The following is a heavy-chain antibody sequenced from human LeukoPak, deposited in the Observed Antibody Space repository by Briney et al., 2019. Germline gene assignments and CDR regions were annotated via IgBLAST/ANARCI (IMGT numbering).Heavy chain of an antibody. CDR2: IYRSGST. V-gene: IGHV4-38-2*02. D-gene: IGHD4-17*01. CDR1: NYSISNSLY. Sequence: SEPLPLTCSGSNYSISNSLYWGWLRQPPGRGLEWIGSIYRSGSTFYNPSLKSRVTISLDTSKNQFSLKLSSVTAADTAVYFCARGTYGYYMDVWGKGTTVTVSS. J-gene: IGHJ6*03. CDR3: ARGTYGYYMDV.